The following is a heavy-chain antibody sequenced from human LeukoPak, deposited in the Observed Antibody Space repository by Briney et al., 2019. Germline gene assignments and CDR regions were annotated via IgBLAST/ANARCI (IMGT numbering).Heavy chain of an antibody. J-gene: IGHJ5*02. D-gene: IGHD3-10*01. CDR3: ARGGGGGHVLWFGRGDWFDP. CDR2: ISSSSSYI. V-gene: IGHV3-21*01. Sequence: GGSLRLSCAASGFTFSSYSMNWVRQAPGKGLEWVSSISSSSSYIYYADSVKGRFTISRDNAKNSLYLQMSSLRAEDTAVYYCARGGGGGHVLWFGRGDWFDPWGQGTLVTVSS. CDR1: GFTFSSYS.